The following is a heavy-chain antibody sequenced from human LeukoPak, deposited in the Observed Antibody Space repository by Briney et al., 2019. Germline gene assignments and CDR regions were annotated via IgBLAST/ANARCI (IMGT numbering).Heavy chain of an antibody. CDR3: GKHDSASDY. Sequence: GGSLRLSCVASGFIFSDYGMHWVRQAPGKGLEWVAFKRSDGSGEYYTGSVKGRFTISRDNSKNTLYVQMNSLRLEDTAVYYCGKHDSASDYWGQGTLVTVSS. V-gene: IGHV3-30*02. CDR2: KRSDGSGE. D-gene: IGHD1-26*01. J-gene: IGHJ4*02. CDR1: GFIFSDYG.